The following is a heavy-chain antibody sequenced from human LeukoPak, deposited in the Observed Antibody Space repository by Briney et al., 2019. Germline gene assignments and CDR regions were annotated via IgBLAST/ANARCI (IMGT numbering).Heavy chain of an antibody. CDR2: IYHSGST. J-gene: IGHJ4*02. CDR3: ARLRGYSGYFPADY. D-gene: IGHD5-12*01. CDR1: GGSVTSGGHY. V-gene: IGHV4-31*03. Sequence: SETLSLTCTVSGGSVTSGGHYWSWIRQYPGRGLDWLGNIYHSGSTYYNPSLKSRVTISVDTSTNQFSLKLSSVTAADTAVYYCARLRGYSGYFPADYWGQGTLVTVSS.